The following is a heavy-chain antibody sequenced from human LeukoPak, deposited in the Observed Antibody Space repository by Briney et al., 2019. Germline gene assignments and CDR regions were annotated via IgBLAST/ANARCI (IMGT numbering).Heavy chain of an antibody. D-gene: IGHD1-26*01. J-gene: IGHJ3*02. CDR1: GFTFSDYY. Sequence: AGGSLRLSCAASGFTFSDYYMSWIRQAPGKGLEWVSYISSSGSTIYYADSVKGRFTISRDNAKNSLYLQMNSLRAEDTAVYYCAGELLKDAFDIWGQGTVVTVSS. CDR2: ISSSGSTI. CDR3: AGELLKDAFDI. V-gene: IGHV3-11*01.